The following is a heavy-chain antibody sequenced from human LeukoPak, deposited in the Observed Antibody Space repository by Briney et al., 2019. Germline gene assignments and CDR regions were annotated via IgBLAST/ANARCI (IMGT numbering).Heavy chain of an antibody. CDR1: GFTFSSYW. CDR2: IWYDGSNK. V-gene: IGHV3-33*08. D-gene: IGHD2-2*01. J-gene: IGHJ6*04. Sequence: GGSLRLSCAASGFTFSSYWMSWVRQAPGKGMEWVAVIWYDGSNKYYADSVKGRFTISRDNSKKTLYLQMNSLRAEDTAVYYCARDQEAVPAERYGMDVRGKGTTVTVSS. CDR3: ARDQEAVPAERYGMDV.